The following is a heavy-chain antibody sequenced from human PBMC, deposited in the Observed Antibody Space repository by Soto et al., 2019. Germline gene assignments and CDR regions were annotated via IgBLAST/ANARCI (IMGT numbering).Heavy chain of an antibody. CDR2: INAGNGHT. J-gene: IGHJ6*02. D-gene: IGHD3-10*01. CDR3: SSSRISVVRRVIITSAYGMHV. V-gene: IGHV1-3*01. CDR1: GYTFSSNA. Sequence: QAQLVPSGAEVKKPGASVKVSCKASGYTFSSNAIHWVRQAPGQRLEWMGWINAGNGHTKYSQKFQGRVTITRDTSASTVYMELSSLTAEDTAVYYCSSSRISVVRRVIITSAYGMHVWGQGTTLTVSS.